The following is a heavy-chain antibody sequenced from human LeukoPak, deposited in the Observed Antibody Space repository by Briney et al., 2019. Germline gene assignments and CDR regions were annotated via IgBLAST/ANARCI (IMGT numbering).Heavy chain of an antibody. D-gene: IGHD5-24*01. J-gene: IGHJ4*02. Sequence: PGGSLRLSCAASGFTFRNYVIHWVRQAPGKGLEWVAVTSSDLNVKLYADSVKGRFTISRDNAKNSLYLQMNSLRAEDTAIYYCTRVGYIDEGIDYWGQGTLVTVSS. V-gene: IGHV3-30-3*01. CDR3: TRVGYIDEGIDY. CDR1: GFTFRNYV. CDR2: TSSDLNVK.